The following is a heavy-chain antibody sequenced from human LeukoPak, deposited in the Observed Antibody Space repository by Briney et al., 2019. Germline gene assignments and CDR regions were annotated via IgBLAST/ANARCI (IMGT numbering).Heavy chain of an antibody. D-gene: IGHD3-22*01. J-gene: IGHJ5*02. V-gene: IGHV4-39*01. Sequence: SEILSLTCSVSGGSISSSSDYWGWVRQPPGKGLEWIGSIYHSETTYYNPSLKSRVIISVDTSKNQFSLKLNSVTAADTAVYYCGRPNPDSSGYYGSFDPWGQGILVTVSS. CDR2: IYHSETT. CDR3: GRPNPDSSGYYGSFDP. CDR1: GGSISSSSDY.